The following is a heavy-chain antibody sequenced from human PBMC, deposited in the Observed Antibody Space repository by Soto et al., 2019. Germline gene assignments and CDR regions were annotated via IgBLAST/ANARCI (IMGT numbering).Heavy chain of an antibody. CDR1: GFRFSYYW. V-gene: IGHV3-7*04. CDR2: VKEDGSEE. Sequence: EVRLVESGGGLVQAGDSLRLSCAASGFRFSYYWMNWVRQAPGKGLEWVADVKEDGSEEFYVDSVRGRFTVSRDNARNSRYLQMNGLRVEDTAVYYFVRGHGDYDAIPRHDFDYWRQGARVDVPS. J-gene: IGHJ4*02. D-gene: IGHD4-17*01. CDR3: VRGHGDYDAIPRHDFDY.